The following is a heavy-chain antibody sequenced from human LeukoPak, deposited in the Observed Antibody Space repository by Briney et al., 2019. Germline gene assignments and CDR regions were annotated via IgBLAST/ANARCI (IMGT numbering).Heavy chain of an antibody. CDR1: GFTRNTYW. CDR3: ARETLTNNWTYDY. V-gene: IGHV3-74*03. D-gene: IGHD1-1*01. Sequence: PGGSLRLSCAASGFTRNTYWMNWVRQAPGKGLVWVSRINSDGSSLTYADSVKGRFTVSRDNAKNTLYLQMNNLRAEDTAVYYCARETLTNNWTYDYWGQGTLVIVSS. CDR2: INSDGSSL. J-gene: IGHJ4*02.